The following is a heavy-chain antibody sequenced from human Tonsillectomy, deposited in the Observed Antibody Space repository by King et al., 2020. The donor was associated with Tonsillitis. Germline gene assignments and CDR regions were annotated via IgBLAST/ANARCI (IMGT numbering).Heavy chain of an antibody. CDR1: DYTFSSFG. CDR2: ISIYNGNT. CDR3: AEVLGYCSSSSYYYWFDT. V-gene: IGHV1-18*01. D-gene: IGHD2-2*01. J-gene: IGHJ5*02. Sequence: QLVQSGAEVKKPGASVKVSCKGSDYTFSSFGITWVRQAPGQGLEWMGWISIYNGNTTYVQKFQGRVTMTTDTPTSTAYMELRSLRSDDTAVYYCAEVLGYCSSSSYYYWFDTWGQGTLVTVSS.